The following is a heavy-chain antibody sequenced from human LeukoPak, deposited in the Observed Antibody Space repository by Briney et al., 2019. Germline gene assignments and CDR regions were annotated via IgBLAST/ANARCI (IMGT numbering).Heavy chain of an antibody. CDR2: ISGSGGST. CDR3: AKGGYSYGAGVLLDY. CDR1: RFTFSSYA. Sequence: GGSLRLSCAASRFTFSSYAMGWVRQAPGKGLEWVSTISGSGGSTYYADSVKGRFTLSRDNSKNTLYLQMNTLRAEDTAVYYCAKGGYSYGAGVLLDYWGQGTLVTVSS. D-gene: IGHD5-18*01. V-gene: IGHV3-23*01. J-gene: IGHJ4*02.